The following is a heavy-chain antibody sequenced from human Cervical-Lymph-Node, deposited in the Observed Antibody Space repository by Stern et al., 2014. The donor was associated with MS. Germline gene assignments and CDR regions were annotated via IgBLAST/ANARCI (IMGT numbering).Heavy chain of an antibody. CDR1: GYAFTHYW. D-gene: IGHD3-10*02. V-gene: IGHV5-51*01. Sequence: EVQLVESGAEVKKPGESLTISCKGSGYAFTHYWIGWVRQVPGEGLEWMGISSPSDAHTRSPASFQGQVTISADKSIRPACLQWSSLKASDTAMYYCASHGVADTVLDLWGQGTLVTVSS. CDR2: SSPSDAHT. CDR3: ASHGVADTVLDL. J-gene: IGHJ5*02.